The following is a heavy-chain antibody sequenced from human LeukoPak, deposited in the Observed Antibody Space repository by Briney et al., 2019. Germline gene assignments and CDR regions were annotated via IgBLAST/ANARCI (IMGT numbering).Heavy chain of an antibody. CDR1: GFTFSSYS. V-gene: IGHV3-48*04. D-gene: IGHD6-13*01. Sequence: HPGGSLRLSCAASGFTFSSYSMNWVRQAPGKGLEWVSYISSSSSTIYYADSVKGRFTISRDNAKNSLYLQMNSLRAEDTAVYYCARDCSSSWLFWFDPWGQGTLVTVSS. CDR3: ARDCSSSWLFWFDP. J-gene: IGHJ5*02. CDR2: ISSSSSTI.